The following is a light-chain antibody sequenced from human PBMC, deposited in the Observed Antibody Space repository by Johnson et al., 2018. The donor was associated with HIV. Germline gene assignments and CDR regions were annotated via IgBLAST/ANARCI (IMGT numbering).Light chain of an antibody. CDR1: SSNIGNNY. CDR2: DNN. J-gene: IGLJ1*01. CDR3: GTWDTSLSAGV. Sequence: QAVLTQPPSVSAAPGQKVTISCSGSSSNIGNNYVSWYQQLPGTAPKLLIYDNNKRPPGIPDRFSVSKSGTSATLGITGLQTGDEADYYCGTWDTSLSAGVFGPGTKVSVL. V-gene: IGLV1-51*01.